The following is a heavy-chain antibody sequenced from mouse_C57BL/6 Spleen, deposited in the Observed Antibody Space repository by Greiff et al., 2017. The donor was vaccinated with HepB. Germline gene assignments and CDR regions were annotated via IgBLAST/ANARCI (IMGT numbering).Heavy chain of an antibody. Sequence: VQLQQSGPELVKPGASVKMSCKASGYTFTDYNMHWVKQSHGKSLEWIGYINPNNGGTSYNQKFKGKATLTVNKSSSTAYMELRSLTSEDSAVYYCASSYYYGSYWYFDVWGTGTTVTVSS. V-gene: IGHV1-22*01. CDR3: ASSYYYGSYWYFDV. CDR2: INPNNGGT. J-gene: IGHJ1*03. CDR1: GYTFTDYN. D-gene: IGHD1-1*01.